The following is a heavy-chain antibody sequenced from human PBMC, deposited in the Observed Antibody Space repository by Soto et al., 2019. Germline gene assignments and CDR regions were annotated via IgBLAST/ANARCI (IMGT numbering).Heavy chain of an antibody. J-gene: IGHJ6*03. CDR1: RETVSIYV. V-gene: IGHV3-33*01. CDR2: IWYDGSNK. D-gene: IGHD2-15*01. CDR3: ARDGVLVVAATLGDYYYYYYMDV. Sequence: PGGSLGISCAASRETVSIYVMDWVRKAPGKGLEWVAVIWYDGSNKYYADTVKGRFTISRDNSKNTLYLQMNSLRAEDTAVYYCARDGVLVVAATLGDYYYYYYMDVWGKGTTVTVPS.